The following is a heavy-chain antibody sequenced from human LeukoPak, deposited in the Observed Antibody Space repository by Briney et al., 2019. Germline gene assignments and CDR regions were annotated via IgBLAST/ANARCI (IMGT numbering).Heavy chain of an antibody. J-gene: IGHJ4*02. CDR3: ARGPGDLGDY. V-gene: IGHV1-46*01. Sequence: AAVKVSCKASGYTFTSYFMHWVRQAPGQRLEWMGLVNPSGGSTNYAQKFQGRVTMTRDMSTSTVFMELDSLRSEDTAVYYCARGPGDLGDYWGQGTRGTVSS. CDR1: GYTFTSYF. CDR2: VNPSGGST. D-gene: IGHD7-27*01.